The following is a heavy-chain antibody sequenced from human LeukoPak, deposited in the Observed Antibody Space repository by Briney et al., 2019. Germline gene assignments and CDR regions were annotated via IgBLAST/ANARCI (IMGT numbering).Heavy chain of an antibody. Sequence: GGSLRLSCAASGFTFSSYSMNWVRQAPGRGLEWVSSISSSSSYIYYADSVKGRFTISRDNAKDSQYLQMNSLGAEDTAVYYCARDPWTNSDYDGFDYWGQGTLVTVSS. CDR2: ISSSSSYI. CDR3: ARDPWTNSDYDGFDY. CDR1: GFTFSSYS. D-gene: IGHD5-12*01. V-gene: IGHV3-21*01. J-gene: IGHJ4*02.